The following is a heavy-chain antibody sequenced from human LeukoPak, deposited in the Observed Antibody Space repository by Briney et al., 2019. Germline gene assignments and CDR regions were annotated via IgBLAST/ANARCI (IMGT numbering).Heavy chain of an antibody. CDR2: LIPIFDTA. D-gene: IGHD3-10*01. CDR3: ARDATLLWFGETLGGNFDY. CDR1: GGTFNNYA. Sequence: SVKVSCKASGGTFNNYAFSWVRQAPGQGLEWMGGLIPIFDTAHYAQKFQGRVTITADESTSTAYMELSSLRSEDMAVYYCARDATLLWFGETLGGNFDYWGQGTLVTVSS. J-gene: IGHJ4*02. V-gene: IGHV1-69*01.